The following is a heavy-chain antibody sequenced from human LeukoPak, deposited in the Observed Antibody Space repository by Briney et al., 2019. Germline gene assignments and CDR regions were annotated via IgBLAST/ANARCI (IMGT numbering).Heavy chain of an antibody. D-gene: IGHD6-6*01. CDR1: GFTFSSYA. CDR2: ISGSGGST. J-gene: IGHJ3*02. CDR3: ARNRPSVGKYSSPPKGMGFDI. V-gene: IGHV3-23*01. Sequence: GGSLRLSCAASGFTFSSYAVSWVRQAPGRGLEWVSAISGSGGSTYYADSVKGRFTISRDNSKNTLYLQMNSLRAEDTAVYYCARNRPSVGKYSSPPKGMGFDIWGQGTMVTVSS.